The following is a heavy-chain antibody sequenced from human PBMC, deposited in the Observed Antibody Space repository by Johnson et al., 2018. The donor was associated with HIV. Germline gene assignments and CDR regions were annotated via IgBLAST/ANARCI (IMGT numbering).Heavy chain of an antibody. V-gene: IGHV3-30-3*01. D-gene: IGHD3-22*01. J-gene: IGHJ3*02. CDR2: ISYDGSNK. CDR3: ARGFVRISMILVADAFDM. Sequence: QVQLVESGGGVVQPGTSLRLSCAASGFTFTSFAMHWVRQAPGKGLEWVAFISYDGSNKYYTDSVKGRFTISRDNAKNSLYLQMNSLRAEDTALYFCARGFVRISMILVADAFDMWVQGTMVTVSS. CDR1: GFTFTSFA.